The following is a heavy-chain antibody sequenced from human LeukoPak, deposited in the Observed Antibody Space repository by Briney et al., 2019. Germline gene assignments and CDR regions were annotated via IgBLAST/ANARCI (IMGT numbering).Heavy chain of an antibody. CDR1: GFTFSSYG. D-gene: IGHD3-3*01. CDR2: IWYDGSNK. CDR3: ARGDDFWSGSLEPTLDY. J-gene: IGHJ4*02. Sequence: PGRYLRLSCAASGFTFSSYGMHWVRQAPGKGLEWVAVIWYDGSNKYYADSVKGRFTISRDNSKNTLYLQMNSLRAEDTAVYYCARGDDFWSGSLEPTLDYWGQGTLVTVSS. V-gene: IGHV3-33*01.